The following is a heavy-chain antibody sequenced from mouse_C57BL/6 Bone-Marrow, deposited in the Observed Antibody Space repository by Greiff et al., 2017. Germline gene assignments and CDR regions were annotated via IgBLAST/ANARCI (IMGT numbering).Heavy chain of an antibody. CDR1: GYTFTSYW. D-gene: IGHD2-4*01. V-gene: IGHV1-55*01. CDR2: IYPGSGST. Sequence: VQLQQPGAELVKPGASVKMSCKASGYTFTSYWITWVKQRPGQGLEWIGDIYPGSGSTNYNEKFKSKATLTVDTSSSTAYMQLSSRTSEDSAVYYCARRDIRLRRDYYAMDYWGQGTSVTVSS. J-gene: IGHJ4*01. CDR3: ARRDIRLRRDYYAMDY.